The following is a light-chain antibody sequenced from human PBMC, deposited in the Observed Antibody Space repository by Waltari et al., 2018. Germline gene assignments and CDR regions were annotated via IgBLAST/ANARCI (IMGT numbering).Light chain of an antibody. Sequence: DIQLTQSPSFLSASVGDRVTITCRSSQGISSLFAWYQQKAGKAPQRLIHNASTLQGGVPSRFSGSGSWTDFTLTISSLQPEDFATYYCQQRHSYPITFGQGTRLDIK. V-gene: IGKV1-9*01. CDR2: NAS. CDR1: QGISSL. J-gene: IGKJ5*01. CDR3: QQRHSYPIT.